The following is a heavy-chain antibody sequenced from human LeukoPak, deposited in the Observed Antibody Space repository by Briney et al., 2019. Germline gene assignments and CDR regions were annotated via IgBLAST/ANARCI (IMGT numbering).Heavy chain of an antibody. D-gene: IGHD2-15*01. Sequence: GGSLRLSCAASGFTFSDYAMTGVRQTPGQDLEWVSTIGTYYADSVRGRFTISRDDSKDSLYLQMNNLRAEDSAVYYCVKGLHLFDVWGQGTTVTVSS. V-gene: IGHV3-23*01. CDR1: GFTFSDYA. J-gene: IGHJ6*02. CDR2: IGT. CDR3: VKGLHLFDV.